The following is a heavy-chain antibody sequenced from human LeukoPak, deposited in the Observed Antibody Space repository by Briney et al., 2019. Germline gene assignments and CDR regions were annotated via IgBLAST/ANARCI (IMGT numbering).Heavy chain of an antibody. Sequence: MAGGSLRLSCVASGFTFNNAWMSWVRQAPGRGLEWVGRITSKTDGGTTEYAAPVKGRFTISRDDSKNTLYLQMNSLKSEDTAVYYCTTDGYFDSSAIPGDFGYWGQGTLVTVSS. CDR1: GFTFNNAW. J-gene: IGHJ4*02. CDR2: ITSKTDGGTT. V-gene: IGHV3-15*01. CDR3: TTDGYFDSSAIPGDFGY. D-gene: IGHD3-22*01.